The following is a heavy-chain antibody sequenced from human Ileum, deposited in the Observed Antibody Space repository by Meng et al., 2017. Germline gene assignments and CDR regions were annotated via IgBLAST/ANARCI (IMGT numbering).Heavy chain of an antibody. V-gene: IGHV4-4*07. J-gene: IGHJ5*02. CDR3: ARDVVPTVTYYYNWFDP. Sequence: VQLQQSGPGLVKPSATLSLPCTIPGVSINRYDWSWSRQPAGKGLEWIGRIYTSGSTNYNPSLKSRVTMSVDTSKNQFSLKLSSVTAADTAVYYCARDVVPTVTYYYNWFDPWGQGTLVPVSS. CDR2: IYTSGST. D-gene: IGHD4-17*01. CDR1: GVSINRYD.